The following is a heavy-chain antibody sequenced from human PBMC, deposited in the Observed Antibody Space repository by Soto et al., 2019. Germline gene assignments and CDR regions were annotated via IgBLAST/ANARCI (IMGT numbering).Heavy chain of an antibody. CDR3: ARHGLPGSSRYFDK. Sequence: PSETLSLTCSVSGVSISSGDSYWNWIRLHPGKGLEWIGSIYYSGTTFYNPSFESRVSISVDTSKNHFSLEVDSVSAADTAFYFCARHGLPGSSRYFDKWGQGILVTVSS. CDR1: GVSISSGDSY. V-gene: IGHV4-31*03. D-gene: IGHD6-25*01. CDR2: IYYSGTT. J-gene: IGHJ4*02.